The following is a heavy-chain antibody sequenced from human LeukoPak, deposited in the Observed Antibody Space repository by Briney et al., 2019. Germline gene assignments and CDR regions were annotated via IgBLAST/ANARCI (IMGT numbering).Heavy chain of an antibody. Sequence: PGGSLRLSCAASGSTFDSYAMHWVRQAPGKGLEWVALIWYDGTNQYYADSVMGRFTISRDNSKNTLYLQMNSLRAEDTAVYYCVTTWGAHYWYFDLWGRGALVTVSS. V-gene: IGHV3-33*08. CDR2: IWYDGTNQ. CDR1: GSTFDSYA. D-gene: IGHD1-26*01. CDR3: VTTWGAHYWYFDL. J-gene: IGHJ2*01.